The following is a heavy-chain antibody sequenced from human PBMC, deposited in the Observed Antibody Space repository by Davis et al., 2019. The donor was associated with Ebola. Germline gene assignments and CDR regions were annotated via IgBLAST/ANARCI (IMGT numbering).Heavy chain of an antibody. CDR2: IYHSGST. Sequence: MPGGSLRLSCAVSGGSISSSNWWSWVRQPPGKGLEWIGEIYHSGSTNYNPSLKSRVTISVDKSKNQFSLKLSSVTAADTAVYYCATYYYDSSGYYYGYWGQGTLVTVSS. D-gene: IGHD3-22*01. CDR3: ATYYYDSSGYYYGY. V-gene: IGHV4-4*02. CDR1: GGSISSSNW. J-gene: IGHJ4*02.